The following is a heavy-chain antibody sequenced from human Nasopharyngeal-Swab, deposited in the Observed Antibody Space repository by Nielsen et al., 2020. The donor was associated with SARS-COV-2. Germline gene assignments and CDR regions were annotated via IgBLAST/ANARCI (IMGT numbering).Heavy chain of an antibody. J-gene: IGHJ4*02. V-gene: IGHV3-7*01. D-gene: IGHD3-10*01. CDR3: ARDSKVRVVGFDY. Sequence: GESLKISCAASGFTFSSYWMSWVRQAPGKGPEWVANIKQDGSEKYYVDSVKGRFTISRDNAKNSLYLQMNSLRAEDTAVYYCARDSKVRVVGFDYWGQGTLVTVSS. CDR1: GFTFSSYW. CDR2: IKQDGSEK.